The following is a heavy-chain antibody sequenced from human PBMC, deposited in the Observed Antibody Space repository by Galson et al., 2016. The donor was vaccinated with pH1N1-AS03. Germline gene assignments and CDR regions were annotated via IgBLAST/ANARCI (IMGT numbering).Heavy chain of an antibody. CDR2: ISWNNGST. CDR3: AKGAQKRIFHYDISGFLY. D-gene: IGHD3-22*01. V-gene: IGHV3-9*01. Sequence: SLRLSCAGSGFTFDDYAMHWVRQAPGKGLEWVAGISWNNGSTGYADSVKGRFIVSRDNAKNSLYLQMNSPRPEDTAFYYCAKGAQKRIFHYDISGFLYWGQGTLVTVSS. CDR1: GFTFDDYA. J-gene: IGHJ4*02.